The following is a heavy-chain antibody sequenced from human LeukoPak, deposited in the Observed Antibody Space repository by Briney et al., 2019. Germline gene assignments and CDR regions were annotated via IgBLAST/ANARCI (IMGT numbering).Heavy chain of an antibody. Sequence: GGSLRLSCAASGFTFSSYAMSWVRQAPGKGLEWVSAISGSGGSTYYADSVKGRFTISRDNSKNTLYLHMNSLRAEDTAVYYCAKDEGTAMIYYYYYGMDVWGQGTTVTVSS. J-gene: IGHJ6*02. V-gene: IGHV3-23*01. CDR2: ISGSGGST. D-gene: IGHD5-18*01. CDR1: GFTFSSYA. CDR3: AKDEGTAMIYYYYYGMDV.